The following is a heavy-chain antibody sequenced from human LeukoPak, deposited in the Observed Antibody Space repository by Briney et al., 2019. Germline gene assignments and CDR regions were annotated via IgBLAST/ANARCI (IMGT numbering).Heavy chain of an antibody. CDR1: DYSISSGHY. Sequence: SATLSLTCTVSDYSISSGHYWGWIRQPPGKGLEWIGSIYHSGSTYYNPSLKSRVTISVDTSKNQVSLKLSSVTAADTAVYYCARHYDPQPFDVFDIWGQGTMVTVSS. CDR3: ARHYDPQPFDVFDI. V-gene: IGHV4-38-2*02. D-gene: IGHD3-3*01. J-gene: IGHJ3*02. CDR2: IYHSGST.